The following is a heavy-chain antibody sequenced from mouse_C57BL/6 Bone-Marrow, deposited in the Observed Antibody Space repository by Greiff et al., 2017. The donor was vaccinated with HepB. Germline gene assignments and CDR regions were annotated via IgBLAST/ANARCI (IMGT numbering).Heavy chain of an antibody. CDR1: GFTFSDYY. CDR3: ARHAYYDGYSPAWFAY. Sequence: EVQVVESGGGLVQPGGSLKLSCAASGFTFSDYYMYWVRQTPEKRLEWVAYISNGGGSTYYPDTVKGRFTISRDNAKNTLYLQMSRLKSEDTAMYYCARHAYYDGYSPAWFAYWGQGTLVTVSA. CDR2: ISNGGGST. J-gene: IGHJ3*01. V-gene: IGHV5-12*01. D-gene: IGHD2-3*01.